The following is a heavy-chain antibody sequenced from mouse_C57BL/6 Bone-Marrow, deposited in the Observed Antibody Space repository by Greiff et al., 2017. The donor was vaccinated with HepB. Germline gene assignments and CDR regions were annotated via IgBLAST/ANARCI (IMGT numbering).Heavy chain of an antibody. CDR1: GYAFSSSW. CDR2: IYPGDGDT. J-gene: IGHJ4*01. V-gene: IGHV1-82*01. Sequence: QVQLQQSGPELVKPGASVKISCKASGYAFSSSWMNWVKQRPGKGLEWIGRIYPGDGDTNYNGKFKGKATLTADKSSSTAYMQLSSLTSEDSAVYFCARRVTTGYYYAMDYWGQGTSVTVSS. CDR3: ARRVTTGYYYAMDY. D-gene: IGHD2-2*01.